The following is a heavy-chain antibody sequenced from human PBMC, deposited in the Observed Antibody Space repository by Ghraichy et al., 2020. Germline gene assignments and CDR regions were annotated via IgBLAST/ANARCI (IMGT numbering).Heavy chain of an antibody. V-gene: IGHV3-7*03. CDR1: GFNFRSYW. D-gene: IGHD4-11*01. J-gene: IGHJ3*02. CDR2: IKIDETEK. Sequence: GGSLRLSCAASGFNFRSYWMTWVRQAPGKGLEWVANIKIDETEKYYVGSVKGRFTISRDNAKNSLYLQMNSLRAEDTALYYCGRGGPDNSNYAVDIWGQGTMVTVSS. CDR3: GRGGPDNSNYAVDI.